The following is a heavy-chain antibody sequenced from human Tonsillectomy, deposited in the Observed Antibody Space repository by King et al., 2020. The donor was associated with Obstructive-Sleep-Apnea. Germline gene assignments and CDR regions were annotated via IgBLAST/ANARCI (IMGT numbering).Heavy chain of an antibody. CDR2: ISGGGSST. J-gene: IGHJ4*02. Sequence: DVQLVESGGGLVQPGGSLRLSCAASGFTFASDAMSWVRQAPGKGLEWVSTISGGGSSTYYIDSVKGRFTISRDNSKNTLYLQMNSLRAEDTAVYYCAKGDITTGAAGLQYFDYWGQGTLVSVSS. CDR1: GFTFASDA. CDR3: AKGDITTGAAGLQYFDY. D-gene: IGHD1/OR15-1a*01. V-gene: IGHV3-23*04.